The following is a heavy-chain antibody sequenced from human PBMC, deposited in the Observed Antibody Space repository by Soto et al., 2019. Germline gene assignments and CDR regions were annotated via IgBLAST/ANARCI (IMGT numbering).Heavy chain of an antibody. CDR2: MNPNSGNT. CDR3: ARGLVKWELLYYYYGMDV. D-gene: IGHD1-26*01. J-gene: IGHJ6*02. CDR1: GYTFTSYD. V-gene: IGHV1-8*01. Sequence: ASVKVSFKSAGYTFTSYDMNWVREATGQGLEWMGWMNPNSGNTGYAQKFQGRVTMTRNTSISTAYMELSSLRSEDTAVYYCARGLVKWELLYYYYGMDVWGQGTTVTVS.